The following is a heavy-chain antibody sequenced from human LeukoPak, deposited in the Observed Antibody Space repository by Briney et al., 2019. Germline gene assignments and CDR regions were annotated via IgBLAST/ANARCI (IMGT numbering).Heavy chain of an antibody. D-gene: IGHD2-2*01. Sequence: PSETLSLTCAVYGGSFSGYYWSWIRQPPGKGLEWIGEINHSGSTNYNPSLKSRVTILVDTSKDQFSLKLSSVTAADTAVYYCARGSRSIFVVVPAASPDYYFDYWGQGTLVTVSS. V-gene: IGHV4-34*01. J-gene: IGHJ4*02. CDR3: ARGSRSIFVVVPAASPDYYFDY. CDR2: INHSGST. CDR1: GGSFSGYY.